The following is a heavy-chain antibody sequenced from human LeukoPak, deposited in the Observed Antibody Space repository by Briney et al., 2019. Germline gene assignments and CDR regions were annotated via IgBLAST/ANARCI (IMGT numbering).Heavy chain of an antibody. CDR2: INHSGST. CDR3: ASYHGGIQNYFDY. Sequence: SETLSLTCVVYGGSFSGYYWSWIRQPPGKGLEWIGEINHSGSTNYNPSLKSRVTISVDTSKNQFSLKLSSVTAADTAVYYCASYHGGIQNYFDYWGQGTLVTVSS. V-gene: IGHV4-34*01. D-gene: IGHD4-23*01. CDR1: GGSFSGYY. J-gene: IGHJ4*02.